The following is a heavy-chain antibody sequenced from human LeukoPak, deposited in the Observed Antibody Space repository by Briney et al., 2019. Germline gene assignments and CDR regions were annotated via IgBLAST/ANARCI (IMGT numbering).Heavy chain of an antibody. Sequence: GGSLRLSCTVSGFTVSSNSMSWVRQAPGKGLEWVSYISSTGITTYYADSVKGRFTISRDNAKNSLFLQMNSLRAEDTAVYYCARGAEYDGSGSYYDGNWFDPWGQGTLVTVSS. CDR3: ARGAEYDGSGSYYDGNWFDP. CDR1: GFTVSSNS. J-gene: IGHJ5*02. CDR2: ISSTGITT. V-gene: IGHV3-48*04. D-gene: IGHD3-10*01.